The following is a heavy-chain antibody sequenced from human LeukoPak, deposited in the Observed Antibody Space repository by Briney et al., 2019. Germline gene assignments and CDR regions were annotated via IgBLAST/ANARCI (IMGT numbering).Heavy chain of an antibody. CDR3: ARDLMIRGVHDY. V-gene: IGHV3-48*04. CDR1: GFIFSSYW. Sequence: GGSLRLSCAASGFIFSSYWMSWVRQAPGKGLEWVSFISNSATTTYYADSVKGRFTISRDNAKNSLYLQMNSLRAEDTAVYYCARDLMIRGVHDYWGQGTLVTVSS. CDR2: ISNSATTT. J-gene: IGHJ4*02. D-gene: IGHD3-10*01.